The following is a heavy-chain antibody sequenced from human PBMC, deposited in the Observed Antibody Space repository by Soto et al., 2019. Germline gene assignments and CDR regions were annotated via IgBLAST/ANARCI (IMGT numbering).Heavy chain of an antibody. CDR3: GRVSSVHCSRPCCYCCRNWFDL. V-gene: IGHV1-3*01. CDR2: INAGNGNT. D-gene: IGHD2-2*01. CDR1: GYTFTSYA. J-gene: IGHJ5*02. Sequence: ASLKFSGKASGYTFTSYAIHWVRQAPGQRLEWMGGINAGNGNTKYSQRFQGRVTITGDKSASTAYMDLSSLRSEDTSGYYGGRVSSVHCSRPCCYCCRNWFDLCGQGILVTVSS.